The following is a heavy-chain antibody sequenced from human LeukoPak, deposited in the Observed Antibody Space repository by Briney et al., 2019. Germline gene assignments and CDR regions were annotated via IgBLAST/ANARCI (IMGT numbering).Heavy chain of an antibody. J-gene: IGHJ6*02. D-gene: IGHD2-2*01. Sequence: ASVKVSCKASGYTFTGYYMHWVRQAPGQGLEWMGIINPSGGSTSYAQKFQGRVTMTRDTSTSTVYMELSSLRSEDTAVYYCASYIVVVPAAYLNYYGMDVWGQGTTVTVSS. CDR1: GYTFTGYY. CDR3: ASYIVVVPAAYLNYYGMDV. CDR2: INPSGGST. V-gene: IGHV1-46*01.